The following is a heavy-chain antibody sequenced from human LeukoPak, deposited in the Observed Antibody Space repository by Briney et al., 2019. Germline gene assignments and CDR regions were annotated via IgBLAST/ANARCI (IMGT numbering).Heavy chain of an antibody. Sequence: GGSLRLSCGASGFTFSSYWIQWVRQAPGKVLVWVSRINSGGSDSIYADSVKGRFTISRDNAQNTAYLQMNSLRAEDTAVYHCARDWHHSDSRDFAFDIWGQGTTVPVSS. V-gene: IGHV3-74*01. J-gene: IGHJ3*02. CDR1: GFTFSSYW. CDR2: INSGGSDS. CDR3: ARDWHHSDSRDFAFDI. D-gene: IGHD3-22*01.